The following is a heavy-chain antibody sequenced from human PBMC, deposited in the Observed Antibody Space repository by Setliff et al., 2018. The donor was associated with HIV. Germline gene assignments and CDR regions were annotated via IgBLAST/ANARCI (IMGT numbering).Heavy chain of an antibody. D-gene: IGHD4-17*01. J-gene: IGHJ4*02. CDR2: ISIFDGNT. V-gene: IGHV1-18*01. Sequence: ASVKVSCKASGYNFFSYGISWVRQAPGQGLEWMGWISIFDGNTDYAQNVQDRVTMTTDTSTSTVYMELRSLRSDDTAVYYCARVPGDYGDNPIDYWGQGTLVTVSS. CDR3: ARVPGDYGDNPIDY. CDR1: GYNFFSYG.